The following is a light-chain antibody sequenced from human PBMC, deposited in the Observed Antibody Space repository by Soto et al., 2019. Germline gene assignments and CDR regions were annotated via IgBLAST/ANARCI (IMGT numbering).Light chain of an antibody. CDR3: HQYTKWPPIT. Sequence: KGVNNSPSAVSLTQKERATLSCRASHRVRSDLAWDQQKPGQSPRLLIFDASTRATGIPARFSGSGSGTEFTLTISNLQSEDFAVYYCHQYTKWPPITFGQGTRLEIK. CDR1: HRVRSD. CDR2: DAS. V-gene: IGKV3-15*01. J-gene: IGKJ5*01.